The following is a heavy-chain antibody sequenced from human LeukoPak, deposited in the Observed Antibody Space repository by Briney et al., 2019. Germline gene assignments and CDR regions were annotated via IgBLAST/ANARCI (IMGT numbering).Heavy chain of an antibody. V-gene: IGHV3-23*01. D-gene: IGHD1-1*01. Sequence: GGPLRLSCAASGFTFSSYAMSWVRQTPGKGLEWVSAISGSGGSTYYTDSVKGRFTISRDNSRNTLFLQMNSLRAEDTAVYYCAKAYWNEYYFDYRGQGTLVTVSS. CDR1: GFTFSSYA. CDR3: AKAYWNEYYFDY. CDR2: ISGSGGST. J-gene: IGHJ4*02.